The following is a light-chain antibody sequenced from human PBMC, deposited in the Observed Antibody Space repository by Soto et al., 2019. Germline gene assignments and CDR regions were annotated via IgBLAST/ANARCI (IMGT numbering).Light chain of an antibody. CDR2: GAS. J-gene: IGKJ1*01. CDR3: QQYGSSGT. V-gene: IGKV3-20*01. CDR1: QSVSNNY. Sequence: EIVFTQSPLTLSLSXVERATLPSXASQSVSNNYLAWYQQKPGQAPRLLIYGASNRATGIPDRFSGSGSGTDFTLTISRLEPEDFAVYYCQQYGSSGTFGQGAKVDIK.